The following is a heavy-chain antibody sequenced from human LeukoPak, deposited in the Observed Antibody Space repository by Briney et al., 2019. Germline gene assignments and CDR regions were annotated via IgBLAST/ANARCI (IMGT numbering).Heavy chain of an antibody. V-gene: IGHV3-15*07. D-gene: IGHD3-10*01. Sequence: GGSLRLSCAASGFTFSSYAMHWVRQAPGKGLEWVGRIKSKTDGGTTDYAAPVKGRFTISRDDSKNTLYLQMNSLKTEDTALYYCTTREVMVRGAVDGDYWGQGTLVTVSS. CDR1: GFTFSSYA. CDR2: IKSKTDGGTT. CDR3: TTREVMVRGAVDGDY. J-gene: IGHJ4*02.